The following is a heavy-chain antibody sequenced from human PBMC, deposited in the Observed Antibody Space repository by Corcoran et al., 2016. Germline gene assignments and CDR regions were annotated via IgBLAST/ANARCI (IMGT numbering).Heavy chain of an antibody. CDR2: ISYDGSNK. D-gene: IGHD7-27*01. CDR3: AKEVSGALGY. CDR1: GFTFSSYG. Sequence: VQLVESGGGLVKPGGSLRLSCAASGFTFSSYGMHWVRQAPGKGLEWVAVISYDGSNKYYADSVKGRFTISRDNSKNTLYLQMNSLRAEDTAVYYCAKEVSGALGYWGQGTLVTVSS. V-gene: IGHV3-30*18. J-gene: IGHJ4*02.